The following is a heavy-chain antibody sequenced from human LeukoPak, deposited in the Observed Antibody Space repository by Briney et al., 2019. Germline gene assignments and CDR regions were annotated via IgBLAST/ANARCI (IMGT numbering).Heavy chain of an antibody. CDR3: ARVGRYCSGGSCYSFGAFDI. V-gene: IGHV1-8*03. CDR1: GYTFASYD. CDR2: MNPNSGNT. D-gene: IGHD2-15*01. J-gene: IGHJ3*02. Sequence: ASVKVSCKASGYTFASYDINWVRQATGQGLEWMGWMNPNSGNTGYAQKFQGRVTITRNTSISTAYMELSSLKFEDTAVYYCARVGRYCSGGSCYSFGAFDIWGQGTMVTVSS.